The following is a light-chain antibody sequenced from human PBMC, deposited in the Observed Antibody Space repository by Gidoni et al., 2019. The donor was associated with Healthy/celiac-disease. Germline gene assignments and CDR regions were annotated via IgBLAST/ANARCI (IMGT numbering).Light chain of an antibody. CDR1: QSVSSSY. CDR3: QQYGSSPLT. Sequence: EIVFTQSPGTLSLSPGESATLSCRASQSVSSSYLAWYQQKPGQAPRLLIYGASSRATGIPDRFSGSGSGTDFTLTISRLEPEDFAVYYCQQYGSSPLTFGPGTKVDIK. V-gene: IGKV3-20*01. CDR2: GAS. J-gene: IGKJ3*01.